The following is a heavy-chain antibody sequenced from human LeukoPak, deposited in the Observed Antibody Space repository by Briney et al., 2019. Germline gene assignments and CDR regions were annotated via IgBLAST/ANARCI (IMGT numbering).Heavy chain of an antibody. CDR2: IYYSGGT. Sequence: SETLSLTCTVSGGSISSYYWSWIRQPPGKELEWIGYIYYSGGTNYNPSLKSRVTISVDTSKNQFSLKLSSVTAADTAVCYCARDNGWYDAFDIWGQGTMVTVSS. V-gene: IGHV4-59*01. J-gene: IGHJ3*02. D-gene: IGHD6-19*01. CDR1: GGSISSYY. CDR3: ARDNGWYDAFDI.